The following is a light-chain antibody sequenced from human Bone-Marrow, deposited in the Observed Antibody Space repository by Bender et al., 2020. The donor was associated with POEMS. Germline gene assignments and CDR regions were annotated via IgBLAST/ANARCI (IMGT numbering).Light chain of an antibody. CDR2: GKN. J-gene: IGLJ3*02. V-gene: IGLV3-19*01. CDR1: SLRSYS. Sequence: SSELTQDPAVSVALGQTIRVTCQGDSLRSYSASWYQQKPGQAPVLVIYGKNNRPSGIPARFSGSNSGTAATLTISAVDAGDEADYYCQVWDNILVFGGGTELTVL. CDR3: QVWDNILV.